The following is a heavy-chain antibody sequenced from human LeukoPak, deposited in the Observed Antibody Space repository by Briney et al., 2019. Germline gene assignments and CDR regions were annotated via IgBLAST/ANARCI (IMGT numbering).Heavy chain of an antibody. CDR2: IIPIFVTA. V-gene: IGHV1-69*13. Sequence: SVKVSXKASGGTFSSYAISWVRQAPGQGLEWMGGIIPIFVTANYAQKFQGRVTITADESTSTAYMELSSLRSEDTAVYYCARGAYYDSSGYWDSYYFDYWGQGTLVTVSS. J-gene: IGHJ4*02. CDR3: ARGAYYDSSGYWDSYYFDY. D-gene: IGHD3-22*01. CDR1: GGTFSSYA.